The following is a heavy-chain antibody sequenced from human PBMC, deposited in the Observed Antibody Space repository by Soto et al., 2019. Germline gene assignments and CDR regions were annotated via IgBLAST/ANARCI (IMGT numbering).Heavy chain of an antibody. Sequence: QVQLVESGGGVVQPGRSPRLSCAASGFTFSSYAMHWVRQAPGKGLEWVAVISYDGSNKYYADSVKGRFTISRDNSKNTLYLQMNSLRAEDTAVYFCARDRRGSWYGRYYYYYGMDVW. CDR2: ISYDGSNK. CDR3: ARDRRGSWYGRYYYYYGMDV. D-gene: IGHD6-13*01. J-gene: IGHJ6*01. CDR1: GFTFSSYA. V-gene: IGHV3-30-3*01.